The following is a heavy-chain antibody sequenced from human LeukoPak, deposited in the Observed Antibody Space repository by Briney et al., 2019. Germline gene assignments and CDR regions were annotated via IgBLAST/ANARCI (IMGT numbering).Heavy chain of an antibody. CDR2: INHSGST. D-gene: IGHD6-19*01. V-gene: IGHV4-34*01. CDR3: ARHASIAVGGAFDI. CDR1: GGSFSGYY. J-gene: IGHJ3*02. Sequence: PSETLSLTRAVYGGSFSGYYWSWIRQPPGKGLEWIGEINHSGSTNYNPSLKSRVTISVDTSKNQFSLRLSSVTAADTAVYYCARHASIAVGGAFDIWGQGTMVTVSS.